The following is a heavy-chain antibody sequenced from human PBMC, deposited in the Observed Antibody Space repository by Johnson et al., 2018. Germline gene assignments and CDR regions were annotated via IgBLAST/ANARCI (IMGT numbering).Heavy chain of an antibody. CDR3: AREGSGFGDGNGMDV. CDR2: IGTAGDT. D-gene: IGHD3-10*01. V-gene: IGHV3-13*01. CDR1: VFTFSSYD. J-gene: IGHJ6*02. Sequence: QLVEAEGGLVQPGGSLRLSCAASVFTFSSYDMHWVRQATGKGLEWVSAIGTAGDTYYPGSVKGRFTISRENAKNSLYLQMNSLRAGDTAVYYCAREGSGFGDGNGMDVWGQGTTVTVSS.